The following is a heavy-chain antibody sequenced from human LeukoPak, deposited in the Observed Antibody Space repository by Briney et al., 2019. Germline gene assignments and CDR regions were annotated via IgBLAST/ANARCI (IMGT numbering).Heavy chain of an antibody. CDR2: IYYSGST. CDR3: ARERLYSSGRLGAFDI. Sequence: PSETLSLTCAVSGGSISSYYWSWIRQPPGKGLEWIGYIYYSGSTNYNPSLKSRVTISVDTSKNQFSLKLSSVTAADTAVYYCARERLYSSGRLGAFDIWGQGTMVTVSS. D-gene: IGHD6-19*01. CDR1: GGSISSYY. V-gene: IGHV4-59*01. J-gene: IGHJ3*02.